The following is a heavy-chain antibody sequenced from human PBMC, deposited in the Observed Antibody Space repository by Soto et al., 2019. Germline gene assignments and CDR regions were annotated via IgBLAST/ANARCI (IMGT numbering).Heavy chain of an antibody. CDR2: IYDSGGT. J-gene: IGHJ5*02. CDR1: GGSISSGGFS. V-gene: IGHV4-30-2*06. Sequence: QLQLQESGSGLVKPSQTLSLTCAVFGGSISSGGFSWSWIRQSPGKGLEWIGYIYDSGGTNYNPSLKSRVNISMDRSKNEFSLNISSVTAADTAVYYCARERRARFDPWGQGALVIVSS. CDR3: ARERRARFDP.